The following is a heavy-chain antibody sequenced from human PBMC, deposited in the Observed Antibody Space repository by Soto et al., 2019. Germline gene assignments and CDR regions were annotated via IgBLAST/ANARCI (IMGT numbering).Heavy chain of an antibody. V-gene: IGHV3-74*01. CDR3: ARDQRNHIAAAGSRNYYYYGMEV. CDR2: INSDGSST. J-gene: IGHJ6*02. CDR1: GFTFSSYW. D-gene: IGHD6-13*01. Sequence: GGSLRLSCAASGFTFSSYWMHWVRQAPGKGLVWVSRINSDGSSTSYADSVKGRFTISRDNAKNTLYLQMNSLRAEDTAVYYCARDQRNHIAAAGSRNYYYYGMEVWGQGTTVTVSS.